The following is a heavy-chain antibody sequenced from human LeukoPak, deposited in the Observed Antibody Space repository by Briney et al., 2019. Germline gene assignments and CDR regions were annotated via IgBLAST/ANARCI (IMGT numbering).Heavy chain of an antibody. CDR1: GFTFSSSA. CDR3: ATWSGYHHVY. Sequence: GGSLRLSCVASGFTFSSSAMHWVRQAPGKGLEYVSAIISNGGSTYYGNSVKGRFTISRDNSKNTLYLQMGSLSAEDMAVYFCATWSGYHHVYWGQGTLVTVSS. J-gene: IGHJ4*02. CDR2: IISNGGST. V-gene: IGHV3-64*01. D-gene: IGHD3-3*01.